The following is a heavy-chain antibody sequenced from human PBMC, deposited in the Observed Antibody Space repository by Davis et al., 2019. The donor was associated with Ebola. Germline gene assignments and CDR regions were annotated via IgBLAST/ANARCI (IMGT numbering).Heavy chain of an antibody. CDR3: AKEDRSGWSRSFDS. CDR1: GFTFSSFG. D-gene: IGHD6-19*01. J-gene: IGHJ4*02. V-gene: IGHV3-30*18. CDR2: ISYDESTN. Sequence: GESLKISCAASGFTFSSFGMHWVRQAPGEGLEWVAVISYDESTNYYSDSVKGRSTISRDNSKNTLYLQMNSLRAEDTAVYYCAKEDRSGWSRSFDSWGQGTLVTVSS.